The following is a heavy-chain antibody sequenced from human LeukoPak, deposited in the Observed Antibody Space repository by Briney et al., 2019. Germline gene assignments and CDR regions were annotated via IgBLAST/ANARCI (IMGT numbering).Heavy chain of an antibody. V-gene: IGHV1-69*01. J-gene: IGHJ4*02. CDR3: ARGVKATVTRSTYFDY. CDR1: GGTFSSYA. Sequence: SVKVSCKASGGTFSSYAISWVRQAPGQGLEWMGGIIPIFGTANYAQKFQGRVTITADESTSTAYMELSSLRSEDTAVYYCARGVKATVTRSTYFDYWGQGTLVTVSS. D-gene: IGHD4-17*01. CDR2: IIPIFGTA.